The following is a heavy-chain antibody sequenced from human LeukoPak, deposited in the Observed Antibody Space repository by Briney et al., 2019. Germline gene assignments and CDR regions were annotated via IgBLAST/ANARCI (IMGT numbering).Heavy chain of an antibody. CDR3: ARDSRTYKGVGATGGDY. CDR2: IIPILGIA. D-gene: IGHD1-26*01. V-gene: IGHV1-69*04. CDR1: GGTFSSYA. J-gene: IGHJ4*02. Sequence: SVKVSCKASGGTFSSYAISWVRQAPGQGLEWMGRIIPILGIANYAQKFQGRVTITADKSTSTAYMELSSLRSEDTAVYYCARDSRTYKGVGATGGDYWGQGTLVTVSS.